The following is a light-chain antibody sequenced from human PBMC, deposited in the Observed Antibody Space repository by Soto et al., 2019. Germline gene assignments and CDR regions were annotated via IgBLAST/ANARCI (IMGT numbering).Light chain of an antibody. V-gene: IGLV2-23*02. J-gene: IGLJ1*01. Sequence: QSVLTQPASVSGSPGQSITISCTGTSSDVGSYNLVSWYQQHPGKAPKLMIYEVSKRPSGVSNRFSGSKSGNTASLTISGLQAEDEADYYCYSYTGSSTAYVFGTGTQLTVL. CDR3: YSYTGSSTAYV. CDR2: EVS. CDR1: SSDVGSYNL.